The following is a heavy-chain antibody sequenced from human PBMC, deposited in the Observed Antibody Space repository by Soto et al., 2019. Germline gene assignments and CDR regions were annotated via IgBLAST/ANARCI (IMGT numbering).Heavy chain of an antibody. CDR3: AKRVAYSSSSAYFDY. V-gene: IGHV3-23*01. CDR2: ISAGGNLI. CDR1: GFIFSNHA. J-gene: IGHJ4*02. Sequence: GGSLRLSCAASGFIFSNHAMSWVRQVPGKGLEWVSGISAGGNLIYYADSVRGRFTMSRDNSKNTLYLQMNSLSAEDTAVYYCAKRVAYSSSSAYFDYWAQGTLVTVSS. D-gene: IGHD6-6*01.